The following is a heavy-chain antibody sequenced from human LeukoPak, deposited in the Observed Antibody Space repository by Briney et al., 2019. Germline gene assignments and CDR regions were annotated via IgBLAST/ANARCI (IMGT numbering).Heavy chain of an antibody. CDR3: AKGGKWDVTPFDY. J-gene: IGHJ4*02. Sequence: GGSLRLSCAASGLTFSSSSMSWVRQVPGKGLEWVSGIGGSGGSTYYAESVKGRFTISRDNSKNTLYLQVNSLRAEDTAVYYCAKGGKWDVTPFDYWGQGTLVTVSS. V-gene: IGHV3-23*01. D-gene: IGHD1-26*01. CDR1: GLTFSSSS. CDR2: IGGSGGST.